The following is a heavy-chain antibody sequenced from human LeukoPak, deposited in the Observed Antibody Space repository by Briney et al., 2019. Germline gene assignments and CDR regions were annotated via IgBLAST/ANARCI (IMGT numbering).Heavy chain of an antibody. V-gene: IGHV1-2*02. Sequence: ASVKVSCKASGYTFTGYYMHWVRQAPGQGLEWMGWINPNSGDTNYAQKFQGRVTMTTDTSTSTAYMELRSLRSDDTAVYYCARDACGGGGCYFDYWGQGTLVTVSS. D-gene: IGHD2-15*01. J-gene: IGHJ4*02. CDR1: GYTFTGYY. CDR3: ARDACGGGGCYFDY. CDR2: INPNSGDT.